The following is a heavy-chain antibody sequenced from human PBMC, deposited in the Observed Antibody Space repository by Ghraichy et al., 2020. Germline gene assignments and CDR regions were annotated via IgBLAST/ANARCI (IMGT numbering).Heavy chain of an antibody. CDR2: ISYDGSNK. Sequence: GGSLRLSCAASGFTFSSYGMHWVRQAPGKGLEWVAVISYDGSNKYYADSVKGRFTISRDNSKNTLYLQMNSLRAEDTAVYYCAKEAIRGDFWSGSVFDYWGQATLVTVS. D-gene: IGHD3-3*01. J-gene: IGHJ4*02. CDR3: AKEAIRGDFWSGSVFDY. CDR1: GFTFSSYG. V-gene: IGHV3-30*18.